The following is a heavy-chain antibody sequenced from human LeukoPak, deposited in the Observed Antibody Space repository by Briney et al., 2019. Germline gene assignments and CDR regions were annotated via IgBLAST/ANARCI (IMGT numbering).Heavy chain of an antibody. CDR1: GFTFDDYA. D-gene: IGHD6-19*01. CDR2: ISWNSGNI. Sequence: PGRSLRLSCAASGFTFDDYAMHWARQVPGKGLEWVSGISWNSGNIGFADSVKGRFTISRDNAKNSLYLQMNSLRPEDTALYYCARAEGYSSGWYDYWGQGTLVTVSS. V-gene: IGHV3-9*01. J-gene: IGHJ4*02. CDR3: ARAEGYSSGWYDY.